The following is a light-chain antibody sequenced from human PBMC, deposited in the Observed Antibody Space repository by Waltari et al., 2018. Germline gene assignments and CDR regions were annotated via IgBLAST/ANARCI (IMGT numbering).Light chain of an antibody. CDR3: LLYTTYSRT. J-gene: IGKJ1*01. Sequence: DIEMTQSPSTLSASVGDRVTISCRTSQYISNWLAWYQQKPGKPPKILISGASTLHSGVPSRFSGSGSGTEFTLTINALQPDDFATYYCLLYTTYSRTFGQGTRVEI. V-gene: IGKV1-5*03. CDR2: GAS. CDR1: QYISNW.